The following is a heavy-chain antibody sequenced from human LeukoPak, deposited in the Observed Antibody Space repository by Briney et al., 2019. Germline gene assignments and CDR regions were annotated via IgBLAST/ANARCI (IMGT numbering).Heavy chain of an antibody. Sequence: SETLSLTCTVSGGSISSYYWSWIRQPPGKGLECIGYIYYSGSTNYNPSLTSRVTISVDTSKNQFSLKLTSVTAADTAVYYCASGYCGGACQLGGVDMWGQGTMVTVSS. CDR3: ASGYCGGACQLGGVDM. CDR1: GGSISSYY. V-gene: IGHV4-59*01. J-gene: IGHJ3*02. CDR2: IYYSGST. D-gene: IGHD2-21*02.